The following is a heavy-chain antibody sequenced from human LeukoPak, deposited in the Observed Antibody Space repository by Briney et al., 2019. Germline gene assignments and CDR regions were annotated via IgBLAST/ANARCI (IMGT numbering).Heavy chain of an antibody. D-gene: IGHD2-2*01. CDR3: VREGAYCSSTSCYFDY. V-gene: IGHV1-2*02. Sequence: ASVKVSCKASGYTFTGYYMHWVRQAPGQGLEWMGWINPNSGGTNYAQKFQGRVTMTRDTSISTAYMELSRLRSDDTAVYYCVREGAYCSSTSCYFDYWGQGTLVTVSS. CDR1: GYTFTGYY. CDR2: INPNSGGT. J-gene: IGHJ4*02.